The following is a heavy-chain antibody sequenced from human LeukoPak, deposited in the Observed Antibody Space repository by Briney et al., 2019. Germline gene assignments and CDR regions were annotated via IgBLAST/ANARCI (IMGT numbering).Heavy chain of an antibody. CDR3: ARDTYSSGWSEVSWFDP. V-gene: IGHV1-2*02. CDR2: INPNSGGT. CDR1: GYTFTGYY. D-gene: IGHD6-19*01. Sequence: ASVKVSCKASGYTFTGYYMHWVRQAPGQGLEWMGWINPNSGGTNYAQKFQGRVTMTRDTSISTAYMELSRLRSDDTAVYYCARDTYSSGWSEVSWFDPWGQGTTVTVSS. J-gene: IGHJ5*01.